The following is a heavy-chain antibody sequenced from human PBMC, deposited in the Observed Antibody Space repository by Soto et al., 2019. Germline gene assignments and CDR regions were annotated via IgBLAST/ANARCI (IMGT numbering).Heavy chain of an antibody. CDR3: ARGGNERGYYYYYYMDV. J-gene: IGHJ6*03. CDR2: IYYSGST. CDR1: GGSISSYY. V-gene: IGHV4-59*01. Sequence: SETLSLTCTVSGGSISSYYWSWIRQPPGKGLEWIGYIYYSGSTNYNPSLKSRVTISVDTSKNQFSLKLSSVTAADTAVYYCARGGNERGYYYYYYMDVWGKGTTVTVSS. D-gene: IGHD2-15*01.